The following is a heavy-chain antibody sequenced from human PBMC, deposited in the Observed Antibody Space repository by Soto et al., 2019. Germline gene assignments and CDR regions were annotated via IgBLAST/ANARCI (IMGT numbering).Heavy chain of an antibody. V-gene: IGHV3-23*01. CDR1: GFTFSNYA. Sequence: EVQLLESGGGLVQPGGSLRLSCAASGFTFSNYAMTWVRQAPGKGLEWVSGISVSGGSTYYADSVKGRFTISRDNSKNTLYLQMNSLRAEDTAVYYWAKGSGVYGMDVWGQGTTVTVSS. CDR2: ISVSGGST. D-gene: IGHD2-15*01. J-gene: IGHJ6*02. CDR3: AKGSGVYGMDV.